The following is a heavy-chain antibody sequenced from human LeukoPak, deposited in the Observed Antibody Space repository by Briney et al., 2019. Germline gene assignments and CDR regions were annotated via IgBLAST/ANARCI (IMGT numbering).Heavy chain of an antibody. CDR2: IYHSGST. J-gene: IGHJ4*02. CDR1: GYSISSGYY. Sequence: PSETLSLTCTVSGYSISSGYYWGWIRQPPGKGLEWIGSIYHSGSTYYNPSLKSRVTISVDTSKNQFSLKLTSVTAADTAIYYCARDTGARGVINYWGQGTLVTVSS. D-gene: IGHD3-10*01. V-gene: IGHV4-38-2*02. CDR3: ARDTGARGVINY.